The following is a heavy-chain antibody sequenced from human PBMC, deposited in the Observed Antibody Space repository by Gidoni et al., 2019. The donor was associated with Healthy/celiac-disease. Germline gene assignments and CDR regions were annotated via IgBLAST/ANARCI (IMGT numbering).Heavy chain of an antibody. V-gene: IGHV3-23*01. D-gene: IGHD3-10*01. Sequence: EVKLLESGGGLVQPGGSVRLSWSASGFTFGSYAMSWVRQAPGKGLEWVSAISGSGGSTYYADAVKGRFTISRDNSKNTLYLQMNSLRAEDTAVYYCAKGVPDYGGYYIWGQGTLVTVSS. CDR3: AKGVPDYGGYYI. J-gene: IGHJ4*02. CDR1: GFTFGSYA. CDR2: ISGSGGST.